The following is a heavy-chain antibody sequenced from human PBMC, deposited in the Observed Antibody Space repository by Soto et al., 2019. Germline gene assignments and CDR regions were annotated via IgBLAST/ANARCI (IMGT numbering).Heavy chain of an antibody. CDR3: VRHAHHPTFAT. J-gene: IGHJ5*02. CDR2: ITYTRTT. Sequence: QPQLQESAPGLLKPSVTLSLTCTVSGGSISSGSGNYYWAWVRQPPGKGLQWIGDITYTRTTYYNPSLKKSATISRDTNKNEFSLRLNSVTAADTDLYYCVRHAHHPTFATWGQGTLVTFSS. CDR1: GGSISSGSGNYY. V-gene: IGHV4-39*01. D-gene: IGHD3-3*01.